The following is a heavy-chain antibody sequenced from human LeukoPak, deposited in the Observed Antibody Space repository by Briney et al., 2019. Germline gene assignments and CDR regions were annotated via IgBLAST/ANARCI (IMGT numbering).Heavy chain of an antibody. CDR2: IYHSGTT. Sequence: SETLSLTCTVSAYSISDGWVWGMIRRPPGKGLEWIGIIYHSGTTYYNPSLKSRVTMSVDTSNNQFSLKLTSVTAADTAMYYCSRLSHVAGAPKVSWFDPWGQGTLVTVSS. CDR1: AYSISDGWV. D-gene: IGHD1-26*01. V-gene: IGHV4-38-2*02. CDR3: SRLSHVAGAPKVSWFDP. J-gene: IGHJ5*02.